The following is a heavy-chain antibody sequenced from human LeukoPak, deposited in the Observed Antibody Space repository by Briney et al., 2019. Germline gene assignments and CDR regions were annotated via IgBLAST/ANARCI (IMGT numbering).Heavy chain of an antibody. Sequence: ALRLSCAAPGFTFGDYAMPWVREAPGKGLEWVPGFCWNSGSIGYADSVKGRFTISRDNAKNSLYLQMNSLRAEDTALYYCAKGGGYSSSWYLYFDYWGQGTLVTVSS. CDR1: GFTFGDYA. CDR3: AKGGGYSSSWYLYFDY. V-gene: IGHV3-9*01. D-gene: IGHD6-13*01. J-gene: IGHJ4*02. CDR2: FCWNSGSI.